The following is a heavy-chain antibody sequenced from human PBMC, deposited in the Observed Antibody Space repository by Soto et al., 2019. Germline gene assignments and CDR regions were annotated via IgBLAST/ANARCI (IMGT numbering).Heavy chain of an antibody. J-gene: IGHJ4*02. V-gene: IGHV4-39*01. D-gene: IGHD2-15*01. CDR3: ARHTPAISISDH. Sequence: LSLTCTVSGGSISSSSYYWGWIRQPPGKGLEWIGSIYYSGSTYHNPSLKSRVTISVDTSKNQFSLKLSSVTAADTAVYYCARHTPAISISDHWGQGTLVTVSS. CDR2: IYYSGST. CDR1: GGSISSSSYY.